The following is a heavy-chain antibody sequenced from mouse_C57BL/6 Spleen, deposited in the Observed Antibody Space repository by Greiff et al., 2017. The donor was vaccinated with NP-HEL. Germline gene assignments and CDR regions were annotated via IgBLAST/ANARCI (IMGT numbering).Heavy chain of an antibody. CDR2: INPNNGGT. CDR1: GYTFTDYY. V-gene: IGHV1-26*01. CDR3: ASPVVDDFDY. J-gene: IGHJ2*01. Sequence: EVQLQQSGPELVKPGASVKISCKASGYTFTDYYMNWVKQSHGKSLEWIGDINPNNGGTSYNQQFKGKATLTVDKSSSTAYMELRSLTSEDSAVYYCASPVVDDFDYWGQGTTLTVSS. D-gene: IGHD1-1*01.